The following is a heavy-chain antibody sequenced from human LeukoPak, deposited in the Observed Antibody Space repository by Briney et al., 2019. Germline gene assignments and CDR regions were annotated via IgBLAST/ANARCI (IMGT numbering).Heavy chain of an antibody. D-gene: IGHD1-26*01. CDR2: ISTDGGSP. Sequence: QAGGSLRLSCAASGFTFSSYAMHWVRQAPGKGLEYVSAISTDGGSPYYANSVKGRFTISRDNSKNTLYLQMGSLRAEDMAVYYCARDPDLQGSWGQGTLVTVSS. J-gene: IGHJ4*02. V-gene: IGHV3-64*01. CDR3: ARDPDLQGS. CDR1: GFTFSSYA.